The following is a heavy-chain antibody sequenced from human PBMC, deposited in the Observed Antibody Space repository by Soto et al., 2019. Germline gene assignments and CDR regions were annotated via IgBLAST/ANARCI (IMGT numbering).Heavy chain of an antibody. D-gene: IGHD6-19*01. V-gene: IGHV3-13*01. CDR3: ARAPWIAVAGFYYYYMDV. CDR2: IGTAGDT. J-gene: IGHJ6*03. Sequence: GGSLRLSCAASGFTFSSYDMHWVRQATGKGLEWVSAIGTAGDTYYPGSVKGRFTISRENAKNSLYLQMNSLRAGDTAVYYCARAPWIAVAGFYYYYMDVWGKGTTVTVSS. CDR1: GFTFSSYD.